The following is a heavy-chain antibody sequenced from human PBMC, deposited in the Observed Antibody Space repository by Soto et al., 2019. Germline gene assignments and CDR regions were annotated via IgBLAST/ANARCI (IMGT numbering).Heavy chain of an antibody. CDR3: ASGTASLAWFDP. CDR2: MSYSGTT. Sequence: PSETLSLTCTVSGGSISSDYWSWIRQPPGKGLEWIGYMSYSGTTKYNPSLKSRVTISIDTSKNQFSLKLSSVTAADTAVYFCASGTASLAWFDPWGQGTLVTVSS. CDR1: GGSISSDY. D-gene: IGHD5-18*01. V-gene: IGHV4-59*01. J-gene: IGHJ5*02.